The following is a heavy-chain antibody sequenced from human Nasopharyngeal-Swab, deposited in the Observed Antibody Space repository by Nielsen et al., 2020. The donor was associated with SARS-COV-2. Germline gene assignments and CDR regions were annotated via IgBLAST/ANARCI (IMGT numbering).Heavy chain of an antibody. CDR2: IYYSGST. D-gene: IGHD2-2*01. J-gene: IGHJ6*02. CDR3: ARVHCSSTSCYRYYGMDV. Sequence: SETLSLTCTVSGGSISSYYWSWIRQPPGKGLEWIGSIYYSGSTYYNPSLKSRVTISVDTSKNQFSLKLSSVTAADTAVYYCARVHCSSTSCYRYYGMDVWGQGTTVTVSS. V-gene: IGHV4-39*07. CDR1: GGSISSYY.